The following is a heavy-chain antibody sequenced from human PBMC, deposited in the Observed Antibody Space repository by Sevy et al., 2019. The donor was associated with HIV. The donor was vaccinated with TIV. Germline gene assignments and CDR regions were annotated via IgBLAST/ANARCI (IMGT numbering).Heavy chain of an antibody. CDR3: ARGSRYSSGIYYYAMDV. V-gene: IGHV3-48*04. D-gene: IGHD6-25*01. CDR1: GLTFSTYS. Sequence: GGSLRLSCAASGLTFSTYSMNWVRQAPGKGLEWVSYISSSSSTIYYADSVKGRFTISRDNAKNSLYLQMNSLRAEDTAVYYCARGSRYSSGIYYYAMDVWGQGSTVTVSS. J-gene: IGHJ6*02. CDR2: ISSSSSTI.